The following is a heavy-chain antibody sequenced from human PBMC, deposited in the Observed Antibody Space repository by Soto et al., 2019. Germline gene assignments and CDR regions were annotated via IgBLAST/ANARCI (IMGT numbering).Heavy chain of an antibody. CDR1: GFTFSKYC. J-gene: IGHJ5*02. Sequence: PGGSLRLSCAASGFTFSKYCMHWVRQAPGKGLEWVAFVTSDGNNKYYGDSVKGRFTISRDNSKNKVFLQVISLRVDDTAVYYCAKDQGIKFLPNWFDPWGQGTLVTVSS. V-gene: IGHV3-30*18. D-gene: IGHD3-3*02. CDR2: VTSDGNNK. CDR3: AKDQGIKFLPNWFDP.